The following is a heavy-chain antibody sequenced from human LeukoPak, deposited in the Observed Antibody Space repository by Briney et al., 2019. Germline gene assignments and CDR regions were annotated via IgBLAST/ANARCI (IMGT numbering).Heavy chain of an antibody. V-gene: IGHV4-59*01. CDR1: GGSISSYY. Sequence: IPSETLSLTCTVSGGSISSYYWSWIRQPPGKGLEWIGYIYYSGSTNYNPSLKSRVTISVDTSKNQFSLKLSSVTAADTAVYYCARDLRYYDFWSGYSQREAIYDAFDIWGQGTMVTVSS. D-gene: IGHD3-3*01. CDR2: IYYSGST. J-gene: IGHJ3*02. CDR3: ARDLRYYDFWSGYSQREAIYDAFDI.